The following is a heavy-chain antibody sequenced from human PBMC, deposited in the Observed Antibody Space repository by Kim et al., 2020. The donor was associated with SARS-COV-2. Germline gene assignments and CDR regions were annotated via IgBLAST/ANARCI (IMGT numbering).Heavy chain of an antibody. D-gene: IGHD3-16*01. CDR3: ARQLLLGTSRSWY. CDR1: GGSISSSTYY. Sequence: SETLSLTCTVSGGSISSSTYYWGWIRQPPGKGLEWIGSIYYSGTTYYNPSLKSRVTISADTSRVSLTMSSMTAADTAVYYCARQLLLGTSRSWY. CDR2: IYYSGTT. J-gene: IGHJ2*01. V-gene: IGHV4-39*01.